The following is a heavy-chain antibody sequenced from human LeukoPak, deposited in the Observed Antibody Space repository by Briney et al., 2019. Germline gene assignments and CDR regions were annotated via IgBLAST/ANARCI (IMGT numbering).Heavy chain of an antibody. CDR2: IDKTGGAT. CDR1: GLPFRPYP. V-gene: IGHV3-23*01. J-gene: IGHJ5*02. CDR3: AKEAGVAGKYDP. D-gene: IGHD6-19*01. Sequence: GGPLRLSCPAPGLPFRPYPMTGVRQAPGKGLKWVSSIDKTGGATTYTDSVKGRFTISRDNSKNTLYLQMTSLRADDTAIYYCAKEAGVAGKYDPWGQGTLVIVSS.